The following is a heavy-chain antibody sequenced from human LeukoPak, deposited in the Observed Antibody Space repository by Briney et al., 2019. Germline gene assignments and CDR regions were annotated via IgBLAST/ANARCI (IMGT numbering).Heavy chain of an antibody. CDR3: ARGGIVVVPAAMEFDP. CDR2: IKQDGSEK. D-gene: IGHD2-2*01. CDR1: GFTFSSYW. Sequence: PGGSLRLSCAASGFTFSSYWMSWVRQAPGKGLEWVANIKQDGSEKYYVDSVKGRFTIPRDNAKNSLYLQMNSLRAEDTAVYYCARGGIVVVPAAMEFDPWGQGTLVTVSS. J-gene: IGHJ5*02. V-gene: IGHV3-7*03.